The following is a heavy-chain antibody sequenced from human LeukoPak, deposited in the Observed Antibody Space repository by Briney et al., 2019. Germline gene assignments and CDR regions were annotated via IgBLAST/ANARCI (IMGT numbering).Heavy chain of an antibody. Sequence: ASVTVSFTASGGTFSIYTINWVRQAPGQGLEWMGRIITILGITNYEQNFQGRVTIRADKSTSTAYMELSDLRSADTAVYYCATGTTTITAGAFDIWGQGTMVTVSS. J-gene: IGHJ3*02. CDR1: GGTFSIYT. V-gene: IGHV1-69*02. CDR3: ATGTTTITAGAFDI. D-gene: IGHD4-17*01. CDR2: IITILGIT.